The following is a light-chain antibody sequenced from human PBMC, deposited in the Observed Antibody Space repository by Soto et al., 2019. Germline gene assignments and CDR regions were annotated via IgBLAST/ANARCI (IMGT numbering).Light chain of an antibody. CDR1: QALNTR. Sequence: EIVLTQSPATLSAFPGYRCTLSCRASQALNTRLAWYQHKPGQSPRLLFYLTSNRAAGVPSRFSAWGSETDFTLAISDVQPEDFAVYYCHKRQSWPRTFGQGNKVDIK. CDR3: HKRQSWPRT. CDR2: LTS. J-gene: IGKJ1*01. V-gene: IGKV3-11*01.